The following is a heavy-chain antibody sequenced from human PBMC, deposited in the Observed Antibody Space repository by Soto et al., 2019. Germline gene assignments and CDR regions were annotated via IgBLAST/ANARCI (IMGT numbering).Heavy chain of an antibody. CDR1: GYSFDTFG. J-gene: IGHJ2*01. CDR3: VRCYCSVGSCFTCWDFDL. D-gene: IGHD2-15*01. Sequence: QVQVVQSGAEVKKPGASVKVACKASGYSFDTFGMSWVRQAPGQGLEWMGWISIEKGDTNYAQKFQDKVTMTTDTSTSTAYMELRSLTSDDTAVYYCVRCYCSVGSCFTCWDFDLWGRGTLVTVSS. V-gene: IGHV1-18*01. CDR2: ISIEKGDT.